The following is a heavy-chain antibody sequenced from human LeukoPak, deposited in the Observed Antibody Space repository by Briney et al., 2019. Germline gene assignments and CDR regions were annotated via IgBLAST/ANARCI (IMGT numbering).Heavy chain of an antibody. V-gene: IGHV3-30*18. CDR2: ISYDGSNK. J-gene: IGHJ4*02. D-gene: IGHD4-17*01. Sequence: PGGSLRLSCAASGFTFSSYGMHWVRQAPGKGLEWVAVISYDGSNKYHADSVKGRFTISRDNSKNTLYLQMNSLRAEDTAVYHCAKETVTTWKYFDYWGQGTLVTVSS. CDR3: AKETVTTWKYFDY. CDR1: GFTFSSYG.